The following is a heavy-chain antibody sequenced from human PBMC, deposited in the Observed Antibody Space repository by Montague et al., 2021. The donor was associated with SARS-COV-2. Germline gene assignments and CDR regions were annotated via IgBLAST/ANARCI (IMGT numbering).Heavy chain of an antibody. CDR2: INYGGRT. V-gene: IGHV4-34*01. CDR3: ARGAPGY. J-gene: IGHJ4*02. Sequence: SETLSLTCAVYGGSFSDYHWTWIRQSPGGGLEWIGQINYGGRTKYNPSLKSRATISIDTSKSQFSLQLTSVTAADTAVYYCARGAPGYWGQGTLVTVSS. D-gene: IGHD1-1*01. CDR1: GGSFSDYH.